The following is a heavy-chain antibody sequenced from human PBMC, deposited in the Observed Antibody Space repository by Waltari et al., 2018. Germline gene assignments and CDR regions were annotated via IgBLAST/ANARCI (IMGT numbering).Heavy chain of an antibody. CDR2: ISYDGSNK. Sequence: QVQLVESGGGVVQPGRSLRLPCAASGFTFSSSAMHWVRQDPGKGLEWVAVISYDGSNKYYADSVKGRFTISRDNSKNTLYLQMNSLRAEDTAVYYCARVAAAGTLYYYYGMDVWGQGTTVTVSS. J-gene: IGHJ6*02. D-gene: IGHD6-13*01. CDR3: ARVAAAGTLYYYYGMDV. V-gene: IGHV3-30-3*01. CDR1: GFTFSSSA.